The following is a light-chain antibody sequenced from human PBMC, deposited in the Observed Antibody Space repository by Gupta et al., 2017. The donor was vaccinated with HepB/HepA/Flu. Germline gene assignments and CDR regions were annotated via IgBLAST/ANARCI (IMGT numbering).Light chain of an antibody. Sequence: NFMLTQPHSVSDSPGKTVTISCTRSSGSIASNYVQWYQQRPGSAPTTVIYEDNQRPSGVPDRFSGPIDSSSNSASLTISGLKTEDEADYYCKSYDSSLYVVFGGGTKLTVL. V-gene: IGLV6-57*03. CDR3: KSYDSSLYVV. CDR2: EDN. J-gene: IGLJ2*01. CDR1: SGSIASNY.